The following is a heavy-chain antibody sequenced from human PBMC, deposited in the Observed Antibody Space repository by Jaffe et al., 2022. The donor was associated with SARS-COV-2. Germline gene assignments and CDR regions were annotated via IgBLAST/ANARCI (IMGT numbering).Heavy chain of an antibody. CDR3: ARRETYGSSQYGLDV. CDR1: GYSFANYW. Sequence: QLVQSGAEVKKPGESLKISCKGSGYSFANYWIDWVRQMPGKGLEWMGMIHPSDSYTKYSPSFQGQVTMSADKSISTAYLQWSSLKASDTAIYYCARRETYGSSQYGLDVWGQGTTVTVSS. D-gene: IGHD3-10*01. V-gene: IGHV5-51*01. J-gene: IGHJ6*02. CDR2: IHPSDSYT.